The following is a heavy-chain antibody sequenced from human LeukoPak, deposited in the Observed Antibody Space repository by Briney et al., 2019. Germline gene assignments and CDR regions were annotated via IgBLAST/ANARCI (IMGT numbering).Heavy chain of an antibody. V-gene: IGHV3-23*01. CDR3: AKDLEGGPTNFDY. D-gene: IGHD1-26*01. Sequence: GGSLRLSCAASGFTFSSYAMSWVRQAPGKGLESVSAISGSGAYTYYADSVKGRFTISRDNSKNTLYLQVNSLRAEDTAVYYCAKDLEGGPTNFDYWGQGTLVTVSS. J-gene: IGHJ4*02. CDR2: ISGSGAYT. CDR1: GFTFSSYA.